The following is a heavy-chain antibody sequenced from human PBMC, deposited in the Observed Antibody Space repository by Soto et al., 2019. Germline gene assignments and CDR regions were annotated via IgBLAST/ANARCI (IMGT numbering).Heavy chain of an antibody. V-gene: IGHV3-48*02. CDR1: GFNFYVSP. D-gene: IGHD4-17*01. Sequence: EVQLVESGGGLVQPGGSLRLSCAASGFNFYVSPMNWVRQAPGKGPEWIAHLRSGELDIFYADSVRGRFTISSDGAKQSLYLQMNDLREEDTATYYCAKDYDYAFDYWGRGILVTVSS. CDR3: AKDYDYAFDY. CDR2: LRSGELDI. J-gene: IGHJ4*02.